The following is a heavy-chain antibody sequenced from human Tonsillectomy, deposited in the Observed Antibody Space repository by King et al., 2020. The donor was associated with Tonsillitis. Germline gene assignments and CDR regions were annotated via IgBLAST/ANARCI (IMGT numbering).Heavy chain of an antibody. V-gene: IGHV3-30*18. D-gene: IGHD3-10*01. Sequence: QLVQSGGGVVQPGRSLRLSCAASGFTFSSYGMHWVRQAPGKGLEWVAVISYDGSNKYYADSVKGRFTISRDTSKNTLYLQMNSLRAEDTAVYYCAKVNVRGVCNSSFDYWGQGTLVTVSS. CDR2: ISYDGSNK. CDR1: GFTFSSYG. J-gene: IGHJ4*02. CDR3: AKVNVRGVCNSSFDY.